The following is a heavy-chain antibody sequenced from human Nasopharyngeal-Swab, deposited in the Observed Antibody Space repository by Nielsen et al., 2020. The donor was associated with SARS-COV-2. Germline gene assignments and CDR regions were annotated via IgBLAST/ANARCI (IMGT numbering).Heavy chain of an antibody. J-gene: IGHJ6*02. CDR3: ARSTLVYCSGGSCYSFYYYYYGMDV. CDR1: GFTFSSYG. D-gene: IGHD2-15*01. CDR2: ISYDGSNK. V-gene: IGHV3-30*03. Sequence: GGSLRLSCAASGFTFSSYGMHWVRQAPGKRLEWVAVISYDGSNKYYADSVKGRFTISRDNSKNTLYLQMNSLRAEDTAVYYCARSTLVYCSGGSCYSFYYYYYGMDVWGQGTTVTVSS.